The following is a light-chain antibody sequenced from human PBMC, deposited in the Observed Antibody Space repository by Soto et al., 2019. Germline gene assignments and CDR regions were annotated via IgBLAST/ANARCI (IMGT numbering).Light chain of an antibody. CDR1: NIGSKN. Sequence: ELTQPLSVSVALGQTARITCGGNNIGSKNVHWYQQKPGQAPVLVIYRDSNRPSGIPERFSGSNSGNTATLTISRAQAGDEADYYCQVWDSSFYVFGTGTKVTVL. J-gene: IGLJ1*01. V-gene: IGLV3-9*01. CDR2: RDS. CDR3: QVWDSSFYV.